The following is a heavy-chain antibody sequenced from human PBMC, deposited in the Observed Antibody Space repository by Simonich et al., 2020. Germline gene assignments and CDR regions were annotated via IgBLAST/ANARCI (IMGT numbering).Heavy chain of an antibody. J-gene: IGHJ4*02. CDR2: NRSTKGNT. V-gene: IGHV1-18*01. CDR3: ARASRGTWWYYYFDY. D-gene: IGHD2-15*01. Sequence: QVQLVQSGAEVKKPGASVKVSCKASGYTFTSYGISWVRQAPGQGLECMGWNRSTKGNTNYAQQLQGRVTMTTDTSTSTAYMELRSLRSDDTAVYYCARASRGTWWYYYFDYWGQGTLVTVSS. CDR1: GYTFTSYG.